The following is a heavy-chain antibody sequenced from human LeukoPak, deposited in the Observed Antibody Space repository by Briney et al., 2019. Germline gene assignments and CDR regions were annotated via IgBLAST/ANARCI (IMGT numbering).Heavy chain of an antibody. D-gene: IGHD6-19*01. V-gene: IGHV3-66*01. CDR2: LYSGGNT. CDR1: GFTVSSNS. CDR3: ARLRYSSGPLGF. Sequence: GESLRLSCAASGFTVSSNSMTWVRQAPGKGLEWVSALYSGGNTYYADSVKDRFTISRDNSKNTLYLQMSSLRAEDTAVYYCARLRYSSGPLGFWGQGTLVTVSS. J-gene: IGHJ4*02.